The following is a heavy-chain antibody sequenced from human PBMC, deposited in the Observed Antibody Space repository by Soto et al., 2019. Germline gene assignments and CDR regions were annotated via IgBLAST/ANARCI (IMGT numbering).Heavy chain of an antibody. J-gene: IGHJ3*02. CDR3: ARDPFGELFVAFDI. Sequence: EVQLVESGGGLVQPGGSLRLSCAASGFSFRTSWMTWVRQAPGKGLEWVANIKPDGGEKQYVDSLKGRFTISRDNIESSLYLQMTSRGAEDPAVYYCARDPFGELFVAFDIWARGQWSPSLQ. CDR2: IKPDGGEK. CDR1: GFSFRTSW. D-gene: IGHD3-10*01. V-gene: IGHV3-7*05.